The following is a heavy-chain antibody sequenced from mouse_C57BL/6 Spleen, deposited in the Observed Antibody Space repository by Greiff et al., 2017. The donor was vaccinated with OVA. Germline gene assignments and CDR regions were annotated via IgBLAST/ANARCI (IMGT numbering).Heavy chain of an antibody. Sequence: EVQLQESGAELVNPGASVTLSCTASGFTITDYDMHWVKQRPEQGLEWIGRIDPEDGETKYAPKFQGKATITADTSSNTAYLQPSSLTSEDTAVNDCARHGGNDNDAMDYWGQGTSATGSS. CDR1: GFTITDYD. CDR3: ARHGGNDNDAMDY. CDR2: IDPEDGET. D-gene: IGHD2-2*01. J-gene: IGHJ4*01. V-gene: IGHV14-2*01.